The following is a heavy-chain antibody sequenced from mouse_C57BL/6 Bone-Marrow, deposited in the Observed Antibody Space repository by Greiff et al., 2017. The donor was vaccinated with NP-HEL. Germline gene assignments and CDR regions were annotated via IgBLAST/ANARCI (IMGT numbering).Heavy chain of an antibody. J-gene: IGHJ3*01. CDR2: IRYDGSN. CDR3: AREVYDGYRGFAY. CDR1: GYSITSGYY. V-gene: IGHV3-6*01. Sequence: ESGPGLVKPSQSLSLTCSVTGYSITSGYYWNWLRQFPGNKLEWMGYIRYDGSNNYNPSLKNRISITRDTSNNQFFLKLKSVTTEDTATYYCAREVYDGYRGFAYWGQGTLVTVSA. D-gene: IGHD2-3*01.